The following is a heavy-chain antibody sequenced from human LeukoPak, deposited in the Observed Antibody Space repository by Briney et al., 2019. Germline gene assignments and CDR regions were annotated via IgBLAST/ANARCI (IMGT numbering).Heavy chain of an antibody. CDR2: INTNTGNP. D-gene: IGHD6-6*01. CDR3: ARAHSYSTSSLPGY. V-gene: IGHV7-4-1*02. J-gene: IGHJ4*02. CDR1: GYTLISYV. Sequence: GASVKVSCKASGYTLISYVMTWVRQAPGQGLEWMGWINTNTGNPTYAQGFTGRFVFSLDTSVSTAYLQISSLKAEDTAVYYCARAHSYSTSSLPGYWGQGTLVTVSS.